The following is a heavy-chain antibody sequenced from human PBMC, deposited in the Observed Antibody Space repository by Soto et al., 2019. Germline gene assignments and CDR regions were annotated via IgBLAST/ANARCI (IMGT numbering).Heavy chain of an antibody. V-gene: IGHV4-30-4*01. Sequence: KSSETLSLTCAVSGDSIGSGDFYWTWIRQSPGKGLEYIGYIYKSGRTYYNPSLKSRPIISLDTSKSQFFLRLSSVTASDTAIYYCARSLSASSGWFDPWGQGTLVTVSS. J-gene: IGHJ5*02. CDR2: IYKSGRT. CDR3: ARSLSASSGWFDP. D-gene: IGHD6-6*01. CDR1: GDSIGSGDFY.